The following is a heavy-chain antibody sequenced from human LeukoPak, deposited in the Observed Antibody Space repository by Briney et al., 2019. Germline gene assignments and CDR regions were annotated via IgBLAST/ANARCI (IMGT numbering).Heavy chain of an antibody. J-gene: IGHJ4*02. Sequence: VQPGGSLRLXCAASGFTFSSYAMSWFRQAPGKGLEWVSAISGSGGSTYYADSVKGRFTISRDNSKNTLYLQMNSLRAEDTAVYYCAKDRVYYGSGSYYNGNYWGQGTLVTVSS. CDR3: AKDRVYYGSGSYYNGNY. V-gene: IGHV3-23*01. CDR1: GFTFSSYA. CDR2: ISGSGGST. D-gene: IGHD3-10*01.